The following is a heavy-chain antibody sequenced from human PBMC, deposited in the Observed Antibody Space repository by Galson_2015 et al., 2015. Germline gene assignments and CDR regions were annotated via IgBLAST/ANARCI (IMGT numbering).Heavy chain of an antibody. V-gene: IGHV3-74*01. J-gene: IGHJ4*02. D-gene: IGHD6-19*01. CDR2: INNDGSSI. CDR1: GFTFSSYW. CDR3: ARDTSGGKSSGWGIDY. Sequence: SLRLSCAASGFTFSSYWMHWVRQVPGKGLVWVSRINNDGSSISYADSVKGRFTISRDNAKNMLYMQMNGLSDEDMAVYYCARDTSGGKSSGWGIDYWGQGTLVTVSS.